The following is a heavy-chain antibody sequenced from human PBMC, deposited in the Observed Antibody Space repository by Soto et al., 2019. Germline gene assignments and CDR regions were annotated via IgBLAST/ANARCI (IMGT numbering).Heavy chain of an antibody. CDR3: VGALTYEVPYYYYGMDV. D-gene: IGHD3-16*01. Sequence: GSLRLSCEASGFMFSTYLMSWVRQAPGKGLEWVANIKQGGNEKFYVDSVKGRFTISRDNAKKSLFLQMNSLRPEDTAVYYCVGALTYEVPYYYYGMDVWGQGTTVTVS. CDR1: GFMFSTYL. V-gene: IGHV3-7*01. CDR2: IKQGGNEK. J-gene: IGHJ6*02.